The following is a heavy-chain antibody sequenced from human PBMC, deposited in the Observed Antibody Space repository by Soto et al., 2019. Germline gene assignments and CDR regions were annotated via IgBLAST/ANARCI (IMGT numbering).Heavy chain of an antibody. J-gene: IGHJ4*02. CDR1: GASISRDH. V-gene: IGHV4-59*08. CDR2: EYSGST. Sequence: QVQLQESGPGLVKPSETLSLTCTVSGASISRDHWNWIRQPPGKGLEWIGEYSGSTNYNPSLKSRVTISVDTSKSQFALKLSSVTAADTAVYFCATYTGDGGGRGYWGQGTLVTVSS. CDR3: ATYTGDGGGRGY. D-gene: IGHD3-16*01.